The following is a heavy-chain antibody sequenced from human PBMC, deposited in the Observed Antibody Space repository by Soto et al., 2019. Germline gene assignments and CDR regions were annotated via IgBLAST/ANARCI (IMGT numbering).Heavy chain of an antibody. CDR3: ASVLRFLEWSSYYYYGMDV. J-gene: IGHJ6*02. CDR2: INPSGGST. D-gene: IGHD3-3*01. Sequence: ASVKVSCKASGYTFTSYYMHWVRQAPGQGLEWMGIINPSGGSTSYAQKFRGRVTMTRDTSTSTVYMELSSLRSEDTAVYYCASVLRFLEWSSYYYYGMDVWGQGTTVTVSS. CDR1: GYTFTSYY. V-gene: IGHV1-46*01.